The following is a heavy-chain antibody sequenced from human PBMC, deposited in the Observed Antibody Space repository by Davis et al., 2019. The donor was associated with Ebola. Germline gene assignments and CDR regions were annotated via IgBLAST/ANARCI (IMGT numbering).Heavy chain of an antibody. CDR2: IYTGDSDT. D-gene: IGHD2-8*02. CDR3: ATLRRTITGMDDGFDI. Sequence: GESLKISCKDSGNSFTSHWIGWVRQMPGKGLDWMGIIYTGDSDTRYSPSFRGQVTISADKSIKAAFLHWSSLKASDTAMYYCATLRRTITGMDDGFDIWGQGTMVTVSS. J-gene: IGHJ3*02. CDR1: GNSFTSHW. V-gene: IGHV5-51*01.